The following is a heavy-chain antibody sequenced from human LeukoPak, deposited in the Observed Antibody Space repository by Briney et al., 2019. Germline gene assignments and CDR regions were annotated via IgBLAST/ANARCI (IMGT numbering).Heavy chain of an antibody. D-gene: IGHD5-12*01. CDR3: ARDLGLRGST. CDR1: GLTFSNSW. Sequence: GGSLRLSCEASGLTFSNSWMHWVRQIPGKGLVWVSRMYGDMRDISYADSVKGRFAISRDNAKNTVYLQMNSLRGEDTAVYYCARDLGLRGSTWGQGTLVTVSS. CDR2: MYGDMRDI. J-gene: IGHJ5*02. V-gene: IGHV3-74*01.